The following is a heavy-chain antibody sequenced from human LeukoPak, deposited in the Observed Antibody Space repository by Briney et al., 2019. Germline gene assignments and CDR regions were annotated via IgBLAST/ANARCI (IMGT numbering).Heavy chain of an antibody. J-gene: IGHJ4*02. D-gene: IGHD3-16*01. V-gene: IGHV4-31*03. CDR1: GGSISSDSY. CDR2: IYNSGTT. Sequence: SETLSLTCTVSGGSISSDSYWGWIRPHPGKGLEWIGYIYNSGTTYYNPSLESRVTISGDTSKNQFSLKLSSVTAADTAVYYCATTAGWSYGFDYWGQGTLVTVSS. CDR3: ATTAGWSYGFDY.